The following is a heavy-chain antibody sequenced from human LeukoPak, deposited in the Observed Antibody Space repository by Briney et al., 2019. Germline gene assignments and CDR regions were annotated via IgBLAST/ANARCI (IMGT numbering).Heavy chain of an antibody. D-gene: IGHD2-21*02. CDR1: GFTFSSYA. J-gene: IGHJ4*02. Sequence: PGGSLRLSCAASGFTFSSYAMSWVRQAPGKGLEWVSAISGSGGSTYYADSVKGRFTISRDNSKNTLYLQMNSLRAEDTAVYYCARDGGVVVTVYYFDYWGQGTLVTVSS. V-gene: IGHV3-23*01. CDR2: ISGSGGST. CDR3: ARDGGVVVTVYYFDY.